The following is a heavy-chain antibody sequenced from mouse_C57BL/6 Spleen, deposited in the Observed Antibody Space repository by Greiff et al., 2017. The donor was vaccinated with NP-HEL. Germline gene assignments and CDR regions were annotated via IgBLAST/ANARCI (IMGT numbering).Heavy chain of an antibody. CDR3: ARDTTVVGEAMDY. CDR1: GYAFSSSW. J-gene: IGHJ4*01. V-gene: IGHV1-82*01. Sequence: QVQLKESGPELVKPGASVKISCKASGYAFSSSWMNWVKQRPGKGLEWIGRIYPGDGDTNYNGKFKGKATLTADKSSSTAYMQLSSLTSEDSAVYFCARDTTVVGEAMDYWGQGTSVTVSS. CDR2: IYPGDGDT. D-gene: IGHD1-1*01.